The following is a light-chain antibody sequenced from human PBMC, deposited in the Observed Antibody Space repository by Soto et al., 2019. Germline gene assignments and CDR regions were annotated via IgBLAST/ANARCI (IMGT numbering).Light chain of an antibody. V-gene: IGKV1-5*01. J-gene: IGKJ1*01. CDR1: QSISTW. Sequence: DIQMTQSPSTPSASVGDRVTITCRASQSISTWLAWYQQKPGKAPKLMIYDVSSLETGVPTRFTGSGSGTEFTLTISSLKNEDVATYYCLQHNSYTRTFGQGTKVDIK. CDR2: DVS. CDR3: LQHNSYTRT.